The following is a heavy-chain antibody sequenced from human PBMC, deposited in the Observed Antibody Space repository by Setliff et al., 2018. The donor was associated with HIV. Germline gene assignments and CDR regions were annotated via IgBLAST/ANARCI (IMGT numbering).Heavy chain of an antibody. CDR2: IHHSGKT. D-gene: IGHD3-10*01. CDR3: ARHDITLVRGLV. V-gene: IGHV4-38-2*01. Sequence: SLTCPVSGYSISSGYYWGWIRQPPGRGLEWIGAIHHSGKTYYNPSLKSRVTISVDTSKNLFSLKVNSVTAADTAVYYCARHDITLVRGLVWGQGTTVTVSS. J-gene: IGHJ6*02. CDR1: GYSISSGYY.